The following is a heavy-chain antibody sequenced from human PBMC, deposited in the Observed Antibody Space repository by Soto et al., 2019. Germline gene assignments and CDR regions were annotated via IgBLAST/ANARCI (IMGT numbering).Heavy chain of an antibody. CDR3: ARDVATMIVRGYYYRMDV. Sequence: ASVKVSCKASGYTFTSYGISWVRQAPGQGLEWMGWISAYNGNTNYAQKLQGRVTMTTDTSTSTAYMELRSLRSDDTAVYYCARDVATMIVRGYYYRMDVWGQGTTVTVSS. CDR2: ISAYNGNT. J-gene: IGHJ6*02. D-gene: IGHD3-22*01. CDR1: GYTFTSYG. V-gene: IGHV1-18*01.